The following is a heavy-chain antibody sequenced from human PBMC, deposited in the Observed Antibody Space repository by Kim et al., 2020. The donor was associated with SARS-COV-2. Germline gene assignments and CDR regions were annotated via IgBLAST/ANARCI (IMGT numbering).Heavy chain of an antibody. J-gene: IGHJ6*02. V-gene: IGHV5-51*01. CDR2: IYPGDSDT. CDR3: ARLQLAKSYYYYGMDV. D-gene: IGHD1-26*01. Sequence: GESLKISCKGSGYSFTSYWIGWVRQMPGKGLEWMGIIYPGDSDTRYSPSFQGQVIISADMSISIAYLQWSSLKASDTAMYYCARLQLAKSYYYYGMDVWGQGTTVTVSS. CDR1: GYSFTSYW.